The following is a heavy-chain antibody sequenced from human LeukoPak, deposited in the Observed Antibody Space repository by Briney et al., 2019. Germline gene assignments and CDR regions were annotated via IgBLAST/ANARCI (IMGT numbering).Heavy chain of an antibody. CDR2: MSYSGST. Sequence: PSETLSLTCTVSRGSISSRSFYWGWIRQPPGKGLEYIGSMSYSGSTYYNPSLKSRVTISVDTSKNQFSLKLSSVTAADTAVYYCARLTNSDSSGYYLDYWGQGTLVTVSS. J-gene: IGHJ4*02. V-gene: IGHV4-39*01. D-gene: IGHD3-22*01. CDR3: ARLTNSDSSGYYLDY. CDR1: RGSISSRSFY.